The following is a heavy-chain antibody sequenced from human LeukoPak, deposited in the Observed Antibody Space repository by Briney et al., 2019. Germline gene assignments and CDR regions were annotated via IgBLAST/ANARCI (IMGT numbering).Heavy chain of an antibody. J-gene: IGHJ6*02. CDR3: AKDSVSEWLPKLYYYYGMDV. CDR2: ISYDGSNK. Sequence: GGSLRLSCAASGFTFSSYGMHWVRQAPGKGLEWVAVISYDGSNKYYADSVKGRFTISRDNSKNTLYLQVNSLRAEDTAVYYCAKDSVSEWLPKLYYYYGMDVWAKGPRSPSP. CDR1: GFTFSSYG. V-gene: IGHV3-30*18. D-gene: IGHD5-12*01.